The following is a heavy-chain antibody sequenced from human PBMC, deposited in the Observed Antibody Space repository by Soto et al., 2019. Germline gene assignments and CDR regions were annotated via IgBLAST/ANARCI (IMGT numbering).Heavy chain of an antibody. D-gene: IGHD2-15*01. CDR2: IYPGDSDT. Sequence: PGESLKISCKGSGYSFTSYWIGWVRQMPGKGLEWMGIIYPGDSDTRYSPSFQGQVTISADKSISTAYLQWSSLKASDTAMYYCASPHRYCSGGSCLNYWGQGTLVTVSS. J-gene: IGHJ4*02. CDR1: GYSFTSYW. CDR3: ASPHRYCSGGSCLNY. V-gene: IGHV5-51*01.